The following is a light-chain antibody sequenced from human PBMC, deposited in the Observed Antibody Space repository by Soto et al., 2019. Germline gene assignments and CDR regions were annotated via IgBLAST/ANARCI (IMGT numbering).Light chain of an antibody. J-gene: IGKJ2*01. V-gene: IGKV1-39*01. CDR1: QSISNY. Sequence: DIQMTQSPSSLSASVGDRVTITCRASQSISNYLNWYQQNPGKAPKLLIYAASSLQSGVPSRFSGSGSGTDFTLTISSLQPEDFATYYCQQCYNTPRTFGQGTKLEIK. CDR3: QQCYNTPRT. CDR2: AAS.